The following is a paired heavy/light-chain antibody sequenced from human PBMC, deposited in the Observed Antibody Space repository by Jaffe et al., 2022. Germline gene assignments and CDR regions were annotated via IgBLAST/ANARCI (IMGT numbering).Heavy chain of an antibody. CDR2: IIPIFGTA. CDR3: ARQREKGYSSSWTYWYFDL. V-gene: IGHV1-69*05. CDR1: GGTFSSYA. Sequence: QVQLVQSGAEVKKPGSSVKVSCKASGGTFSSYAISWVRQAPGQGLEWMGGIIPIFGTANYAQKFQGRVTITTDESTSTAYMELSSLRSEDTAVYYCARQREKGYSSSWTYWYFDLWGRGTLVTVSS. J-gene: IGHJ2*01. D-gene: IGHD6-13*01.
Light chain of an antibody. Sequence: EIVLTQSPGTLSLSPGERATLSCRASQSVSSSYLAWYQQKPGQAPRLLIYGASSRATGIPDRFSGSGSGTDFTLTISRLEPEDFAVYYCQQYGSSPPVYTFGQGTKLEIK. J-gene: IGKJ2*01. CDR1: QSVSSSY. CDR3: QQYGSSPPVYT. V-gene: IGKV3-20*01. CDR2: GAS.